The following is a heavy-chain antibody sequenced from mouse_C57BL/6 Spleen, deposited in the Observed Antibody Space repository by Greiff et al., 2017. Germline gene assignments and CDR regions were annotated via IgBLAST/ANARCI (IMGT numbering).Heavy chain of an antibody. CDR3: ARSGYYSNFSYYFDY. CDR2: IYPSDSET. D-gene: IGHD2-5*01. J-gene: IGHJ2*01. Sequence: VQLQQPGAELVRPGSSVKLSCKASGYTFTSYWMDWVKQRPGQGLEWIGNIYPSDSETHSNQKFKDKATLTVDKSSSTAYMQLSSLTSEDSAVSYCARSGYYSNFSYYFDYWGQGTTLTVSS. CDR1: GYTFTSYW. V-gene: IGHV1-61*01.